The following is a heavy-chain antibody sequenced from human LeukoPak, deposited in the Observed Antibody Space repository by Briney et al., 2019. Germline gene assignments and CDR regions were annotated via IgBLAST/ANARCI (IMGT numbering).Heavy chain of an antibody. CDR3: ARVGAYDSSGFHY. Sequence: PSVTLSLTCAVYGGSFCGFYWSWIRQPPGKGRVWIGEINHSGSTNYNPSLKSRVTISVDTSKKQYSLKLSSVTAADTAVYYFARVGAYDSSGFHYWGQGTLVTVSS. V-gene: IGHV4-34*01. J-gene: IGHJ4*02. CDR1: GGSFCGFY. CDR2: INHSGST. D-gene: IGHD3-22*01.